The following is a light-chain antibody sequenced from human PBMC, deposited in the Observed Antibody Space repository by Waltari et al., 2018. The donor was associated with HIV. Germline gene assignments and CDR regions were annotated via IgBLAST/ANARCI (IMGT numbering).Light chain of an antibody. CDR1: QSISSW. J-gene: IGKJ1*01. V-gene: IGKV1-5*03. CDR2: KAF. CDR3: QQYNSYSVT. Sequence: DIQMTQSPSTLSASVGDRVTITCRASQSISSWLAWYQQKPGKAPKLLIYKAFSLKSGVPSRFSGSGSGTEFTLTISSLQPDDFATYYCQQYNSYSVTFGQGTKVEIK.